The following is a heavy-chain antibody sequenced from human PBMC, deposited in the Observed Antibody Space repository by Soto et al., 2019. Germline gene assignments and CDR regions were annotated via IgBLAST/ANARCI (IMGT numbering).Heavy chain of an antibody. CDR1: GYTFTSYE. CDR3: ARDWGERTYYYYGMDV. Sequence: ASVKVSCKASGYTFTSYEMNWVRQATGQGLEWMGWMNPNSGNTGYAQKFQGRVTMTRNTSISTAYMELSSLRSEDTAVYYCARDWGERTYYYYGMDVWGQGTTVTVSS. V-gene: IGHV1-8*01. CDR2: MNPNSGNT. J-gene: IGHJ6*02. D-gene: IGHD3-16*01.